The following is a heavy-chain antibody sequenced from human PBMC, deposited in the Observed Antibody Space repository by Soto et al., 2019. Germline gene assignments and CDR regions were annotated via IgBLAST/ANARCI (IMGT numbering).Heavy chain of an antibody. V-gene: IGHV3-30*09. Sequence: GGSLRLSCLASGFIFRSYAMHWVRQAPGKGLDWVAVITYDGANGYYADSVRGRFAISRDNSKSTLFLQMNSLRPEDTAVYYCARAFSGSYPNFDYWGQGTLVTVSS. D-gene: IGHD1-26*01. J-gene: IGHJ4*02. CDR3: ARAFSGSYPNFDY. CDR2: ITYDGANG. CDR1: GFIFRSYA.